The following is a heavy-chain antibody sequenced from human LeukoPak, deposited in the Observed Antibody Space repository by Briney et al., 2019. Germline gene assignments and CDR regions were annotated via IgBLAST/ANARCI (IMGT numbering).Heavy chain of an antibody. Sequence: GESLKISCKGSGYSFTSYWIGWVRQMPGKGLEWMGIIYPGDSDTRYSPSFQGQVTISADKSISTAYLQWSSLKASDTAMYYCARLRGHSSTVIYYFDYWGQGTLVTVSS. CDR2: IYPGDSDT. CDR1: GYSFTSYW. J-gene: IGHJ4*02. D-gene: IGHD4-17*01. V-gene: IGHV5-51*01. CDR3: ARLRGHSSTVIYYFDY.